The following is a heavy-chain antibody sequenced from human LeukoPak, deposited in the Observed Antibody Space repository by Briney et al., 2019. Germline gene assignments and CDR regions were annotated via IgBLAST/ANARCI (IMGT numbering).Heavy chain of an antibody. Sequence: GGSLRLSCAASGFTFSSYSMNWVRQAPGKGLEWVSSISSISSYIYYADSVKGRFTISRDNAKNSLYLQMNSLRAEDTAVYYCAREFGSTVTTRVGYYYYMDVWGKGTTVTISS. CDR2: ISSISSYI. D-gene: IGHD4-17*01. CDR3: AREFGSTVTTRVGYYYYMDV. J-gene: IGHJ6*03. CDR1: GFTFSSYS. V-gene: IGHV3-21*04.